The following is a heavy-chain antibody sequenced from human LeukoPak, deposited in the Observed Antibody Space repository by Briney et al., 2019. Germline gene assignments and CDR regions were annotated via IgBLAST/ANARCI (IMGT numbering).Heavy chain of an antibody. D-gene: IGHD7-27*01. CDR3: ARDHNWGPDY. CDR2: IHPGRGDT. CDR1: GYTFTDHY. Sequence: ASVKVSCKALGYTFTDHYFHWLRQAPGQGLEWTGWIHPGRGDTNYAQKFQGRVSLTRDTSISTAYMELSGLTSDDTAVYLCARDHNWGPDYWGQGTLVSVSS. V-gene: IGHV1-2*02. J-gene: IGHJ4*02.